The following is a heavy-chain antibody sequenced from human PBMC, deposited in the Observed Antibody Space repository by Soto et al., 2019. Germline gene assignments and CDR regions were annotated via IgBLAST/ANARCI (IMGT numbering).Heavy chain of an antibody. CDR2: INPSGSYT. J-gene: IGHJ6*02. V-gene: IGHV1-46*01. CDR3: ARDIPPDGMDV. CDR1: GNTFTSYY. Sequence: QVQLVQSGAEVKKPVASVKVSCKALGNTFTSYYIHWVRQAPGQGLEWMGIINPSGSYTSYAQKFEGRVTMTRDKSTSTVYMELSSLRSEVTAVDYCARDIPPDGMDVWGQGTTVTFSS.